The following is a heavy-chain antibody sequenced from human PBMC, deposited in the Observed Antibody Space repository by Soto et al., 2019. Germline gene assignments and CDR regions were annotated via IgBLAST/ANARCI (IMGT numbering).Heavy chain of an antibody. V-gene: IGHV2-5*01. CDR2: VFWHDDK. J-gene: IGHJ4*02. CDR1: GFSFVVSGVG. CDR3: ARAYTSDFDY. Sequence: QITLKESGPTLVKPTQTLTLTCTFSGFSFVVSGVGVGWIRHPPGKALEWLALVFWHDDKRYNPSLRSRLTITKDAPKNQVVLTMTKRDPIATATYFCARAYTSDFDYWGQGTLVSVSS. D-gene: IGHD2-21*01.